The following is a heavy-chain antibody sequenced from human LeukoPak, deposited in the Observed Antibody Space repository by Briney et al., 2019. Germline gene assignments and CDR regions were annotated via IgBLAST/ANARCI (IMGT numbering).Heavy chain of an antibody. CDR2: ISSSGSTI. J-gene: IGHJ5*02. CDR3: ARDYIPGLNNWFDP. D-gene: IGHD2-21*01. CDR1: GFTFSDYY. Sequence: GGSLRLSCAASGFTFSDYYMSWIRQAPGKGLEWVSYISSSGSTIYYADSVKGRFTISRDNAKNSLYLQMNSLRAEDTAVYYCARDYIPGLNNWFDPWGQGTLVTVSS. V-gene: IGHV3-11*04.